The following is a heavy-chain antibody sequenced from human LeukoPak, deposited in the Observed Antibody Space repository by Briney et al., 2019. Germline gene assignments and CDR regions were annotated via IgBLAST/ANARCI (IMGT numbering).Heavy chain of an antibody. V-gene: IGHV3-23*05. CDR2: FFSDTGKT. J-gene: IGHJ5*02. CDR1: GFSFSIYA. Sequence: GGSLRLSCAASGFSFSIYAMAWVRQAPGKGLEWVSTFFSDTGKTDYADSVKGRFTISIDISKSVLYLQMNNLRVEDTAVYYCAKRGAGSGGLHHWGQGTLVPVSS. CDR3: AKRGAGSGGLHH. D-gene: IGHD6-19*01.